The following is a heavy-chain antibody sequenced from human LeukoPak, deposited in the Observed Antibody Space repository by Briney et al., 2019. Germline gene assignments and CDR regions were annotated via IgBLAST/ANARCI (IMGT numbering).Heavy chain of an antibody. CDR1: GFIVSSNY. Sequence: GGSLRLSCAASGFIVSSNYMSWVRQAPGKGLDWVSIIYDNGNTYYADSVKGRFTISRDRSKNTLYLQMNSLRAEDTAVYYCARGRHYYYDSLRDFDPWGQGTLVTVSS. V-gene: IGHV3-53*01. J-gene: IGHJ5*02. CDR3: ARGRHYYYDSLRDFDP. CDR2: IYDNGNT. D-gene: IGHD3-22*01.